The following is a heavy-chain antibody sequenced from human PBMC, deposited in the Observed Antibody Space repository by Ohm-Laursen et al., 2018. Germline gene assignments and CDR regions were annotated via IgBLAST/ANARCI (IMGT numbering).Heavy chain of an antibody. Sequence: SLRLSCSAPGFTFSDYAMSWVRQAPGKGPEWVSAVSGSGGSTYYADSVEGRFTISRDNSKNTLYLQMNSLRAEDTAVYYCAKGARGSSGWIDYWGQGTLVTVSS. CDR2: VSGSGGST. CDR1: GFTFSDYA. D-gene: IGHD6-19*01. J-gene: IGHJ4*02. CDR3: AKGARGSSGWIDY. V-gene: IGHV3-23*01.